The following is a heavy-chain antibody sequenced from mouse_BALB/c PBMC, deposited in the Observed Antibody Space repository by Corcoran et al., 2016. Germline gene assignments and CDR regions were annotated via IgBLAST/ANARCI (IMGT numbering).Heavy chain of an antibody. V-gene: IGHV1-19*01. J-gene: IGHJ1*01. CDR3: ARGYFDV. CDR1: GYSFTGYY. Sequence: EVQLQQSGPVRVKPGAAGKISCKASGYSFTGYYMQWVKQSHVKSLEWIGRINPYNGATSYNQNFKDKASLTVDKSSSTAYMELHSLTSEDSAVDYCARGYFDVWCAGTTVTVSS. CDR2: INPYNGAT.